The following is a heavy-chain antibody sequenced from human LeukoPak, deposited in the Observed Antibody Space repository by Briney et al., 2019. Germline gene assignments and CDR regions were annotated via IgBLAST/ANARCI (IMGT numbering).Heavy chain of an antibody. V-gene: IGHV3-74*01. CDR1: GFTFTTNW. Sequence: GGSLRLSCAASGFTFTTNWMHWVRQDPEKGLEWVSRINGDGRSTTYADSVKGRFTMSRDNAKNSLYLQMNSLRAEDTAVYYCARPVVAATTPDTFDIWGQGTMVTVSS. D-gene: IGHD2-15*01. CDR3: ARPVVAATTPDTFDI. J-gene: IGHJ3*02. CDR2: INGDGRST.